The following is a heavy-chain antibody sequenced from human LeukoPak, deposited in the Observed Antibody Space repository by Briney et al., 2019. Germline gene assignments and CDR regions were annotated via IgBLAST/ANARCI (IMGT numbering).Heavy chain of an antibody. CDR3: AKPAGWYYDSSGYFNY. D-gene: IGHD3-22*01. CDR1: GFTFSNYE. Sequence: PGGSLRLSCAASGFTFSNYEMNWVRQAPGKGLEWVSYISSSGNTIYYSDSVKGRFTISRDNAKNSLYLQMNSLRAEDTAVYYCAKPAGWYYDSSGYFNYWGQGILVTVSS. CDR2: ISSSGNTI. J-gene: IGHJ4*02. V-gene: IGHV3-48*03.